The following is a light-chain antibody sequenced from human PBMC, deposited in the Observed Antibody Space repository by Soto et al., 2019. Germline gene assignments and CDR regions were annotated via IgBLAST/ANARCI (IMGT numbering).Light chain of an antibody. J-gene: IGLJ3*02. CDR2: STN. CDR3: AAWDDSLRGPL. Sequence: QSVLTQPPSASGAPGQRVTISCSGSISNIGSNTVNWYHQLPGKAPKLLIFSTNQRPSGVPDRFSGSKSGTSASLDISGLQSEDEADYYCAAWDDSLRGPLFGGGTKVTVL. V-gene: IGLV1-44*01. CDR1: ISNIGSNT.